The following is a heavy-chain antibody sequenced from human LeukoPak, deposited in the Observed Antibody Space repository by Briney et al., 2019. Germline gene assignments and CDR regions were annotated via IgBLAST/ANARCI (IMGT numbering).Heavy chain of an antibody. Sequence: SVKVSCKASGGTFSSYAISWVRQAPGQGLEWMGRIIPIFGTANYAQKFQGRVTVTTDESTSTAYMELSSLRSEDTAVYYCASVLWFGELLSPYLDYWGQGTLVTVSS. V-gene: IGHV1-69*05. D-gene: IGHD3-10*01. J-gene: IGHJ4*02. CDR3: ASVLWFGELLSPYLDY. CDR1: GGTFSSYA. CDR2: IIPIFGTA.